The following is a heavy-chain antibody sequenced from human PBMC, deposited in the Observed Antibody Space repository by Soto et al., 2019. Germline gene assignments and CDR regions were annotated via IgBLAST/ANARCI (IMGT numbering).Heavy chain of an antibody. V-gene: IGHV4-28*01. Sequence: TSETLSLTCAVSDYSISSNDWWGWIRQPPGKGLEWIAYVYYGGTTYYNPSLLSRVTLSLDTSKNQVSLNLSSVTAVDTAVYYCARARYPNTFDDRSKGTLVTVSS. J-gene: IGHJ4*02. CDR3: ARARYPNTFDD. CDR2: VYYGGTT. D-gene: IGHD1-20*01. CDR1: DYSISSNDW.